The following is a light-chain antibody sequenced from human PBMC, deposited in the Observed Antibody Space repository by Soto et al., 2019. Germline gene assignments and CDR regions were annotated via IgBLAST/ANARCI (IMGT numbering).Light chain of an antibody. CDR3: PQSTKFLLT. Sequence: DIQVTQSPSTLSAFVGDRVTITCRASQNIGTWLAWYQQKPAQAPKLLIYDASRLDDGVPSRFSGSVSGTEFTLTINSLQPEDFATYYCPQSTKFLLTLGGGTKLDIK. CDR1: QNIGTW. CDR2: DAS. V-gene: IGKV1-5*01. J-gene: IGKJ4*01.